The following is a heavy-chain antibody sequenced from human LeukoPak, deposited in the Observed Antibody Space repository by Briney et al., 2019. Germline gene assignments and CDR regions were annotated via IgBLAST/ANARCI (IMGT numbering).Heavy chain of an antibody. CDR2: IKPNSGVT. J-gene: IGHJ6*03. CDR1: GYTFTAYS. D-gene: IGHD3-3*01. V-gene: IGHV1-2*02. CDR3: ARARYETRIWPKSRYDYYHYMDV. Sequence: ASVKVSCKASGYTFTAYSMHWVRQAPGQGLEWMGWIKPNSGVTNYAQGFQARVTITRDTSASTAYMELSSLRSEDMAVYYCARARYETRIWPKSRYDYYHYMDVWGKGTTVTVSS.